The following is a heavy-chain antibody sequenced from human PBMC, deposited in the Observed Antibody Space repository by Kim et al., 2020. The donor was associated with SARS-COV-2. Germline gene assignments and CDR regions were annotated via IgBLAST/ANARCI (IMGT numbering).Heavy chain of an antibody. Sequence: NDTPSLSSRVTISVDTSKNQFSLKLSSVTAADTAVYYCARERKRAGWFDPWGQGTLVTVSS. J-gene: IGHJ5*02. V-gene: IGHV4-59*01. CDR3: ARERKRAGWFDP.